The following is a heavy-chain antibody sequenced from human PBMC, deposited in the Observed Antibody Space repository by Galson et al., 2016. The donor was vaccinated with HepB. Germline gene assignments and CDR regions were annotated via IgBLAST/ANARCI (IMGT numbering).Heavy chain of an antibody. CDR3: TRDQKGEIVVYGMIYFDY. CDR1: GYSFTRYG. CDR2: ISHYNGDT. J-gene: IGHJ4*02. V-gene: IGHV1-18*01. Sequence: SVKVSCKASGYSFTRYGISWVRQAPGQGLEWVGWISHYNGDTKYAQKFQGRVTMTTETSTRTVSMEMRSLTSDDTAMYYCTRDQKGEIVVYGMIYFDYWGQGSLVTVSS. D-gene: IGHD2-8*02.